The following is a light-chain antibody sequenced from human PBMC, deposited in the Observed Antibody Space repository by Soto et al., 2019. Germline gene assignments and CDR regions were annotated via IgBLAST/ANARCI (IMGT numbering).Light chain of an antibody. J-gene: IGKJ5*01. CDR3: QQYDNLLSIT. V-gene: IGKV1-33*01. CDR2: DAS. Sequence: DIQMTQSPSSLSASVGDRVTITCQASQDISNYLNWYQHKPGKAPKLLIYDASNLETGVPSRFSGSGSGTDFTFTISSLQPEDIATYYCQQYDNLLSITFGQGTRLEIK. CDR1: QDISNY.